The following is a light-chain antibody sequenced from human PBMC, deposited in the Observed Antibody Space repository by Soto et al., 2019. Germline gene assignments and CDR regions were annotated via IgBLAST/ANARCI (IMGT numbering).Light chain of an antibody. CDR3: SSYTSSTTLSVV. J-gene: IGLJ2*01. Sequence: QSALTQPASVSGSPGQSITISCTGTSSDVGGYNYVSWYQQHPGKAPKLMIYGVTNRPSGVSNRFSGSKSGNTASLTISGLQDEDEADYSCSSYTSSTTLSVVFGGGTKLTVL. CDR1: SSDVGGYNY. V-gene: IGLV2-14*01. CDR2: GVT.